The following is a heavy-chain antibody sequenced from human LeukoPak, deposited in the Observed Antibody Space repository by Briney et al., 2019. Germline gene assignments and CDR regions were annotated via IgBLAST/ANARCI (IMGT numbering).Heavy chain of an antibody. J-gene: IGHJ4*02. CDR3: ARGEYSSSWYGFDY. V-gene: IGHV1-24*01. CDR2: FDPEDGEA. CDR1: GYTLTELS. D-gene: IGHD6-13*01. Sequence: GASVKVSCKVSGYTLTELSMHWVRQAPGKGLEWMGGFDPEDGEAIYAQKFQGRVTMTEDTSTDTAYMELSSLRTEDTAVDYCARGEYSSSWYGFDYWGQGTLVTVSS.